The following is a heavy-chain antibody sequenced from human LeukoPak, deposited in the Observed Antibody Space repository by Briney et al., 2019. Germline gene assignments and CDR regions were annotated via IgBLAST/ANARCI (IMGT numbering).Heavy chain of an antibody. CDR3: ARAYGSGSLDAFDI. Sequence: SETLSLTCTVSGGSVSNYYWSWIRQSPGKGLEWIGYIYYTETSYNPSLKSRVTISVDTSKNQFSLKLSSVTAADTAVYYCARAYGSGSLDAFDIWGQGTMVTVSS. J-gene: IGHJ3*02. V-gene: IGHV4-59*08. CDR1: GGSVSNYY. D-gene: IGHD3-10*01. CDR2: IYYTET.